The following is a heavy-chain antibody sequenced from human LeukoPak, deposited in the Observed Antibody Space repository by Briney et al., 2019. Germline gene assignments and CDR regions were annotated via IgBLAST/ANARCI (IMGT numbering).Heavy chain of an antibody. D-gene: IGHD6-19*01. V-gene: IGHV4-59*01. CDR1: GGSISSYY. Sequence: KPSETLSLTCTVSGGSISSYYWRWIRQPPGEGLEWIGYIYYSGSTNYNPSLKSRVTISVDTSKNQFSLKLSSVTAADTAVYYCATIAELYSSGWYPLDYWGQGTLVTVSS. CDR3: ATIAELYSSGWYPLDY. CDR2: IYYSGST. J-gene: IGHJ4*02.